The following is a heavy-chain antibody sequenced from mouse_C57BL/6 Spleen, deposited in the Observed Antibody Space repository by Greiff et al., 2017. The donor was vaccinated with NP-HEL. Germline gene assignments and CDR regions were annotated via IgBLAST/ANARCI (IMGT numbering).Heavy chain of an antibody. J-gene: IGHJ2*01. CDR2: IYPGDGDT. CDR1: GYAFSSSW. D-gene: IGHD2-5*01. Sequence: QVQLKQSGPELVKPGASVKISCKASGYAFSSSWMNWVKQRPGKGLEWIGRIYPGDGDTNYNGKFKGKATLTADKSSSTAYMQLSSLTSEDSAVYFCARSRGSNYGYWGQGTTLTVSS. V-gene: IGHV1-82*01. CDR3: ARSRGSNYGY.